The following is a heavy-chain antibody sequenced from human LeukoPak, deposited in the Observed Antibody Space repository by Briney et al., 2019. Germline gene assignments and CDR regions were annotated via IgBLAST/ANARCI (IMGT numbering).Heavy chain of an antibody. J-gene: IGHJ4*02. CDR3: ARLVVPAAISDY. V-gene: IGHV4-39*01. D-gene: IGHD2-2*02. CDR1: GGSISSGGYY. Sequence: SETLSLTCTVSGGSISSGGYYWSWIRQPPGKGLEWIGSIYYSGSTYYNPSLKSRVTISVDTSKNQFSLKLSSVTAADTAVYYCARLVVPAAISDYWGQGTLVTVSS. CDR2: IYYSGST.